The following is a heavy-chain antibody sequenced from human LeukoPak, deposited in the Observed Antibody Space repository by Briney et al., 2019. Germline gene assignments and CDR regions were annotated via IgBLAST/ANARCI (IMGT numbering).Heavy chain of an antibody. CDR3: ARDLSLRDDAFDI. J-gene: IGHJ3*02. V-gene: IGHV3-21*01. CDR2: ISSSSSYI. Sequence: GSLRLSCAASGFTFSSYSMNWVRQAPGKGLEWVSSISSSSSYIYYADSVKGRFTISRDNAKNSLYLQMNSLRAEDTAVYYCARDLSLRDDAFDIWGQGTMVTVSS. CDR1: GFTFSSYS.